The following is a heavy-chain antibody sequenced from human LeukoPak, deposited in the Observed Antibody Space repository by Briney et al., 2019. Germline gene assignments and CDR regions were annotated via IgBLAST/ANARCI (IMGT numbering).Heavy chain of an antibody. D-gene: IGHD3-10*01. V-gene: IGHV1-18*01. J-gene: IGHJ4*02. CDR2: ISAYNGNT. CDR1: GYTFTSYG. Sequence: ASVKVSCKASGYTFTSYGISWVRQAPGQGLEWMGWISAYNGNTNYAQKLQGRVTMTTDTSTSTAYMELRSLRSDDTAVYYCARGRASLLWFGELPTPLDCWGQGTLVTVSS. CDR3: ARGRASLLWFGELPTPLDC.